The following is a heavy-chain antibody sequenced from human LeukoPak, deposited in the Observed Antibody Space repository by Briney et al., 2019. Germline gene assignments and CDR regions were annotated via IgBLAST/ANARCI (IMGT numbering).Heavy chain of an antibody. D-gene: IGHD2-15*01. CDR3: ARGALGYCSGGSCYAFFDY. V-gene: IGHV4-39*07. CDR1: GGSISSSSYY. J-gene: IGHJ4*02. Sequence: TPSETLSLTCTVSGGSISSSSYYWGWIRQPPGKGLEWIGSIYYSGSTYYNPSLKSRVTISVDRSKNQFSLKLSSVTAADTAVYYCARGALGYCSGGSCYAFFDYWGQGTLVTVSS. CDR2: IYYSGST.